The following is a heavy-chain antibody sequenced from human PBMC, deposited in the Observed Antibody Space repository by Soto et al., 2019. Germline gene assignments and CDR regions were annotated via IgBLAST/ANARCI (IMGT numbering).Heavy chain of an antibody. CDR2: ILSSEST. Sequence: PETMSPTCSVSGDSASSDAYYWTWIRQAPGKTLEWVGIILSSESTSTNPSLSSRLSISVDTARNQFSMRLTSVTSADASVYFGAKGFSCGLYVDSWGRGTQVTVSS. D-gene: IGHD6-25*01. CDR1: GDSASSDAYY. CDR3: AKGFSCGLYVDS. J-gene: IGHJ5*01. V-gene: IGHV4-61*08.